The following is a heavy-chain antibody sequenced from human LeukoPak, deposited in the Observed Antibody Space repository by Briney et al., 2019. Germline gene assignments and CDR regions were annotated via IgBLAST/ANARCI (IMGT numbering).Heavy chain of an antibody. CDR1: GGSISSSSYY. D-gene: IGHD2-21*01. Sequence: PSETLSLTCTVSGGSISSSSYYWGWIRQPPGKGLEWIGSIYYSGSTYYNPSLKSRVTISVDTSKNQFSLKLSSVTAADTAVYYCARVGLRGDWSDAFDIWGQGTMVTVSS. V-gene: IGHV4-39*07. CDR2: IYYSGST. J-gene: IGHJ3*02. CDR3: ARVGLRGDWSDAFDI.